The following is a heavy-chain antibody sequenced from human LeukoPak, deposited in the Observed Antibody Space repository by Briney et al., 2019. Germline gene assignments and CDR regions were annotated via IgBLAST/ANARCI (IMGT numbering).Heavy chain of an antibody. D-gene: IGHD3-10*01. J-gene: IGHJ4*02. Sequence: GGSLRLSCAASGFVFSSYGMHWVRQAPGKGLEWVAFMRYDGSDKYYGDSVKGRFTISRDNSKNKLDLQMNGLRAEDTAVYYCAKSGIERELLEYWGQGTLVTVSS. V-gene: IGHV3-30*02. CDR2: MRYDGSDK. CDR3: AKSGIERELLEY. CDR1: GFVFSSYG.